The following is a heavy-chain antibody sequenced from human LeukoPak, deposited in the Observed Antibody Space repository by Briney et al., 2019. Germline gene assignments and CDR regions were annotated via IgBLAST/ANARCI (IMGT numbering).Heavy chain of an antibody. CDR1: GLTVSSNY. J-gene: IGHJ4*02. V-gene: IGHV3-53*01. CDR2: IYRGGST. D-gene: IGHD2-21*02. CDR3: ARSGDSRNYFDY. Sequence: GGSLRLSCAASGLTVSSNYMNWVRQAPGKGLEWVSVIYRGGSTYYADSVKGRFTISRDSSKNTLYLQMNSLRAEDTAVYYCARSGDSRNYFDYWGQGTLVTVSS.